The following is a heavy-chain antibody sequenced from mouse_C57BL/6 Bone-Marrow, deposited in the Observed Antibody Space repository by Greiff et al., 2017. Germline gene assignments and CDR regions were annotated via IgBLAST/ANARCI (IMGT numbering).Heavy chain of an antibody. Sequence: VQLQQSGAELVRPGASVKLSCTASGFNITDDYMHWVKQRPEQGLEWIGWIDPENGDTEYASKFQGKATITAEPSSNTAYLQLSSLTSEDTAVYYCTKGPFYYAMDYWGKGTSVTVSS. CDR3: TKGPFYYAMDY. V-gene: IGHV14-4*01. CDR2: IDPENGDT. CDR1: GFNITDDY. J-gene: IGHJ4*01.